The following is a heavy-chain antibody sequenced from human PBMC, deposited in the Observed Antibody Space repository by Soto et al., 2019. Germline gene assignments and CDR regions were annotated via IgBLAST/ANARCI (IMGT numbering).Heavy chain of an antibody. Sequence: EVQLLESGGGLVQPGGSLRLSCAASGITISNYPMSWVRQAPGKGLEWVSGISGIGDRTYYADSAKGRFTISKDISKNSLSLQVDSLGVDDTAVYFCVKDDGGSPSTPPLWGQGTLVTVSS. CDR3: VKDDGGSPSTPPL. V-gene: IGHV3-23*01. J-gene: IGHJ4*02. D-gene: IGHD3-10*01. CDR2: ISGIGDRT. CDR1: GITISNYP.